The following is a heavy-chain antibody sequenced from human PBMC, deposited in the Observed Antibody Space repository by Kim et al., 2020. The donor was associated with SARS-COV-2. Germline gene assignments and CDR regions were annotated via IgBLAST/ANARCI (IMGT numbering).Heavy chain of an antibody. V-gene: IGHV3-23*01. Sequence: GGSLILSCSSSCFPFLSSALRFVRQAPLTGLEWVSAISGSGGSTYYADSVKVRFPISRSTSQNTLYLQMNSLRAEDTAVYYCSKVLRGLALYNYFDYLGQGTLVTVSS. J-gene: IGHJ4*02. CDR3: SKVLRGLALYNYFDY. CDR1: CFPFLSSA. D-gene: IGHD4-17*01. CDR2: ISGSGGST.